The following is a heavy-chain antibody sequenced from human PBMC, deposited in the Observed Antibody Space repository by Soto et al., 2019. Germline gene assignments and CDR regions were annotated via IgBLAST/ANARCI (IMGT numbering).Heavy chain of an antibody. CDR2: IYHSGST. V-gene: IGHV4-39*07. CDR3: AREFPVLAAAGTRGWFDP. Sequence: SETLSLTCTVSGGSISSSSYYWGWIRQPPGKGLEWIGYIYHSGSTYYNPSLKSRVTISVDRSKNQFSLKLSSVTAADTAVYYCAREFPVLAAAGTRGWFDPCGQGTLVTVSS. J-gene: IGHJ5*02. D-gene: IGHD6-13*01. CDR1: GGSISSSSYY.